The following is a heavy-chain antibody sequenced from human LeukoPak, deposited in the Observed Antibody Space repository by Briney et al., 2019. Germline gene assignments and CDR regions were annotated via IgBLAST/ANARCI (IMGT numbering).Heavy chain of an antibody. CDR1: GYTFTGYY. Sequence: ASVKVSCKASGYTFTGYYMHWVRQAPGQGLEWMGWISPNSGGTNYAQQFQGRVTMTRDTSISTAYMELSRLRSDDTAVYYCARDQRYCSGGSCYPDWFDPWGQGTLVTVSS. D-gene: IGHD2-15*01. CDR2: ISPNSGGT. J-gene: IGHJ5*02. V-gene: IGHV1-2*02. CDR3: ARDQRYCSGGSCYPDWFDP.